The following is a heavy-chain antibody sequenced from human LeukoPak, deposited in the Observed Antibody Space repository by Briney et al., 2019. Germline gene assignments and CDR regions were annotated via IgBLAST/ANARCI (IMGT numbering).Heavy chain of an antibody. CDR1: GFNFSDSR. J-gene: IGHJ4*02. CDR3: VRGDWYFES. D-gene: IGHD2-21*01. V-gene: IGHV3-7*04. Sequence: SGGSLRLSCATSGFNFSDSRMTWVRQAPGKGLQWVANINRDGTEKHFLDSVEGRFTISRDNAKKSLYLLMNSLRHQDTAVYFCVRGDWYFESWGQGTLVTVSS. CDR2: INRDGTEK.